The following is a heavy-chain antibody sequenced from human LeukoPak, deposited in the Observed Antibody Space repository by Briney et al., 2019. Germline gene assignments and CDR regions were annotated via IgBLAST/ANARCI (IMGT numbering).Heavy chain of an antibody. D-gene: IGHD2/OR15-2a*01. Sequence: PSETLSLTCTISGVSMSRYFWTWIRQPAGKGLEWIGRISTSGTTNYNPSLKSRVTMSLDTSKNQLSLRLTSVSTADTALYYCAGFLLVSVPHDTIDLWGQGTMVTVSS. V-gene: IGHV4-4*07. J-gene: IGHJ3*01. CDR2: ISTSGTT. CDR3: AGFLLVSVPHDTIDL. CDR1: GVSMSRYF.